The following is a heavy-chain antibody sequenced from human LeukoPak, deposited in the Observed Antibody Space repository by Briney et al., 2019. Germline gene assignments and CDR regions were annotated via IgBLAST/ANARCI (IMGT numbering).Heavy chain of an antibody. V-gene: IGHV3-53*01. D-gene: IGHD3-10*01. Sequence: GGSLRLSCAASGFTVSSNYMSWVRQAPGKGLEWVSVIYSGGSTYYADSVKGRFTISRDNSKNTLYLQMNSLRAEDTAVYYCARDPPYYGSGSPGVWGKGTTVAVSS. CDR1: GFTVSSNY. CDR3: ARDPPYYGSGSPGV. J-gene: IGHJ6*04. CDR2: IYSGGST.